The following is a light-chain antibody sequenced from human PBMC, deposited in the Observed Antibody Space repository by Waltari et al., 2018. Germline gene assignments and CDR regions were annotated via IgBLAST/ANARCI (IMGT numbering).Light chain of an antibody. J-gene: IGKJ1*01. CDR1: QSLLYSDGYNY. CDR2: LGS. V-gene: IGKV2-28*01. CDR3: MQALQTPRT. Sequence: DIVMTQSPLSLPVTPGEPASISCRSSQSLLYSDGYNYLDWYLQKPGQSPQLLSYLGSNRASGVPDRFSGSGSGTDFTLKISRVEAEDVGVYYCMQALQTPRTFGQGTKVEIK.